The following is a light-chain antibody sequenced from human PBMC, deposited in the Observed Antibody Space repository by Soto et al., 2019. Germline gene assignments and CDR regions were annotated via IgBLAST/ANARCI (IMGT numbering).Light chain of an antibody. V-gene: IGKV3-15*01. CDR1: QSVSSN. CDR2: DTS. Sequence: EIVMTQSPSTLSLSPVERATLSCRASQSVSSNLAWYQQKPGQTPRLLIYDTSTRATGVPARFSGSRSGTEFTLTINSLQSEDFAVYYCQRYNNWPLTFGGGTKVDIK. J-gene: IGKJ4*01. CDR3: QRYNNWPLT.